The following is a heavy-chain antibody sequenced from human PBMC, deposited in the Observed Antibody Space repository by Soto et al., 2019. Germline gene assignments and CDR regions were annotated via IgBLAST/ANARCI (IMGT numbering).Heavy chain of an antibody. CDR3: ARDPGRPLTVYAPLGF. CDR2: INPTTGGT. D-gene: IGHD2-8*01. V-gene: IGHV1-2*02. CDR1: GYSLTEYY. Sequence: GASVKVSCKASGYSLTEYYLHWVRQAPGQGLEWMGWINPTTGGTTYAQKFEGRVTMTRDRSVNTAYMELSRLRSDDTALYFCARDPGRPLTVYAPLGFWGQGSLVTVSS. J-gene: IGHJ4*02.